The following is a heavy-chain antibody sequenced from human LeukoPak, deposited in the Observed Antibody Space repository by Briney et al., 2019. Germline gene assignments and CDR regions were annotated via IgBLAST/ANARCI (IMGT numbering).Heavy chain of an antibody. CDR3: ARALLRPWFDP. J-gene: IGHJ5*02. CDR1: GGSICSYY. CDR2: IYYSGST. Sequence: SETLSLTCTVSGGSICSYYWSWIRQPPGKGLEWIGYIYYSGSTNYNPSLKSRVTISVDTSKNQFSLKLSSVTAADTAVYYCARALLRPWFDPWGQGTLVTVSS. V-gene: IGHV4-59*01. D-gene: IGHD4-17*01.